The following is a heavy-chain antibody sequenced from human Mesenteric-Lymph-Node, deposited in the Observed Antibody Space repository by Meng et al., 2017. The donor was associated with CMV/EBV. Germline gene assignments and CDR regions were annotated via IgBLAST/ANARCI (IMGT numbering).Heavy chain of an antibody. J-gene: IGHJ4*02. V-gene: IGHV1-69*01. CDR3: ARGLGWFGELSSDY. CDR2: IIPIFGTA. CDR1: GGTLSSYA. D-gene: IGHD3-10*01. Sequence: KAYGGTLSSYAISCVRQDHGQGLEWMGGIIPIFGTANYAQKFQGRVTITADESTSTAYMELSSLRSEDTAVYYCARGLGWFGELSSDYWGQGTLVTVSS.